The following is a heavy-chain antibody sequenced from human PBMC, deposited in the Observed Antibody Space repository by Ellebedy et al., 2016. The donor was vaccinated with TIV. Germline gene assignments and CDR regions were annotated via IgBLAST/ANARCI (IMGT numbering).Heavy chain of an antibody. CDR1: GFTFSNYW. CDR3: ALQQWEIQH. D-gene: IGHD6-19*01. V-gene: IGHV3-7*03. CDR2: INQHGSQK. J-gene: IGHJ1*01. Sequence: GESLKISCAASGFTFSNYWMAWVRQVPGKGLEWVANINQHGSQKYYLDSVRGRFTISRDNAENSLYLQMNSLRAEDTAVYFCALQQWEIQHWGQGTPVTVSS.